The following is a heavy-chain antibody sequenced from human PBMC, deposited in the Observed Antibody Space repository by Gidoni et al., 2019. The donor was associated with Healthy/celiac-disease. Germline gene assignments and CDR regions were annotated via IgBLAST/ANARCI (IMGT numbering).Heavy chain of an antibody. Sequence: EVQLVESGGVLVQTGGSLRLSCAASGFTVSSNYMSWVRLAPGKGLEWVSVIYSGGSTYYAVSVKGRFTISRHNSKNTLYLQMNSLRAEDTAVYYCARERIAAANWFDPWGQGTLVTVSS. D-gene: IGHD6-13*01. CDR3: ARERIAAANWFDP. CDR2: IYSGGST. J-gene: IGHJ5*02. V-gene: IGHV3-53*04. CDR1: GFTVSSNY.